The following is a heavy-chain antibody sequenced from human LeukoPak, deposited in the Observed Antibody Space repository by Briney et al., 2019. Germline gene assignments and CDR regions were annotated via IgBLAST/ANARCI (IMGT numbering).Heavy chain of an antibody. CDR1: GGSISSSSYY. CDR2: IYYSGST. D-gene: IGHD6-19*01. Sequence: SETLSLTCTVSGGSISSSSYYWGWIRQPPGKGLEWIGSIYYSGSTYYNPSLKSRVTISVDTSKNQFSLKLSSVTAADTAVYYCARHDRSSSGWRYYFDYWGQGTLVTVSS. V-gene: IGHV4-39*01. CDR3: ARHDRSSSGWRYYFDY. J-gene: IGHJ4*02.